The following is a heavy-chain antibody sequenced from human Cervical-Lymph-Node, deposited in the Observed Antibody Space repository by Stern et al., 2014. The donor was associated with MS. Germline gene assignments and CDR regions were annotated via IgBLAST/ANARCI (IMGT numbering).Heavy chain of an antibody. J-gene: IGHJ4*02. CDR3: ARVPDYGDAFFDY. D-gene: IGHD4-17*01. CDR2: IHYSGGT. Sequence: PLVESGPGLVKPSQTLSLTCTVSGGSISSGDNYWSWIRQPPGKGPEWIGYIHYSGGTYFNPSLKSRATISADTSKNQFSLKLNSMTAADTAVYYCARVPDYGDAFFDYWGQGILVTVSS. V-gene: IGHV4-30-4*01. CDR1: GGSISSGDNY.